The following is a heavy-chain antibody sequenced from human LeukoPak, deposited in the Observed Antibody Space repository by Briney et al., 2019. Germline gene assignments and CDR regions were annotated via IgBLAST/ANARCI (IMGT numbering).Heavy chain of an antibody. CDR2: IYYSGNT. V-gene: IGHV4-59*01. Sequence: SETPSLTCTVSGGSISTYYWSWIRQPPGKGLEWIGYIYYSGNTNYNPSLKSRVTISVDTSKNQFSLKLSSVTAADTAVYYCARVGTYCFDLWGQGTLVTVSS. D-gene: IGHD2-15*01. CDR3: ARVGTYCFDL. CDR1: GGSISTYY. J-gene: IGHJ4*02.